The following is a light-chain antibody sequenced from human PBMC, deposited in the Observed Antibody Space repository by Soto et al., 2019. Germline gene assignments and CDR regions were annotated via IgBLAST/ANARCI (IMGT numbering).Light chain of an antibody. J-gene: IGKJ1*01. CDR1: QSVSSSY. Sequence: EIVLTQSPGTLSLSPGERATLSCRASQSVSSSYLAWYQQKPGQAPRLLIYDASNRATGIPARFSGSGSGTDFTLTISSLEPGDFAVYYCQQYGYSSWTFGQGTKVDI. CDR2: DAS. V-gene: IGKV3-20*01. CDR3: QQYGYSSWT.